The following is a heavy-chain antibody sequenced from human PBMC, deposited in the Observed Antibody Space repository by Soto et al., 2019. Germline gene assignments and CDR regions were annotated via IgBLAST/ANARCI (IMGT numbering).Heavy chain of an antibody. CDR3: TRRAYGGGCSGYVAGVMYV. V-gene: IGHV3-49*03. CDR2: IRSKAYGGTT. D-gene: IGHD5-12*01. Sequence: GGSLRLSCTASGFTFGDYAMSWFRQAPGKGLEWVGFIRSKAYGGTTEYAASVKGRFTISRDDSKSIAYLQMNSLKTEDTAVYYCTRRAYGGGCSGYVAGVMYVWGQGTTVTVSS. J-gene: IGHJ6*02. CDR1: GFTFGDYA.